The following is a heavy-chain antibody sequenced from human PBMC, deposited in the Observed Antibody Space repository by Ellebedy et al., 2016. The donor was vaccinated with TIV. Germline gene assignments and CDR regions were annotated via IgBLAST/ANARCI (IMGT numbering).Heavy chain of an antibody. D-gene: IGHD2-15*01. V-gene: IGHV4-59*01. CDR3: ARSYCDAASCHSGVFGH. CDR1: GCSMTNYY. J-gene: IGHJ4*02. Sequence: MPSETLSLTCTVSGCSMTNYYMSWIRQPPEKGLEWIGHIYHSCSTNYNPSFRGRVIVSLDTSKTHFSLWLSSITAADTAVYYCARSYCDAASCHSGVFGHWGQGILVTVSS. CDR2: IYHSCST.